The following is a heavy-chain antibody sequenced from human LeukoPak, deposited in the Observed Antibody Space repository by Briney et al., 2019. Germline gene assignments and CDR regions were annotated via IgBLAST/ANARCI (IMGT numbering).Heavy chain of an antibody. CDR2: MNPNSGNT. J-gene: IGHJ6*03. V-gene: IGHV1-8*03. CDR3: ARGRGLYYYYYYYMDV. CDR1: GYTFTSYD. D-gene: IGHD3-10*01. Sequence: ASVKVSCKASGYTFTSYDINWVRQATGQGLEWMGWMNPNSGNTGYAQKFRGRVTITRNTSISTAYMELSSLRSEDTAVYYCARGRGLYYYYYYYMDVWGKGTTVTVSS.